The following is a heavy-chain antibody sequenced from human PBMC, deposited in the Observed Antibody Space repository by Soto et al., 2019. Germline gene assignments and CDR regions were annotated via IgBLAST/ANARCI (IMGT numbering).Heavy chain of an antibody. Sequence: PGGSLRLSCAASGFTFSSHWMSWVRQAPGKGLEWVANIKQDGSEKYYVDPVKGRFTISRDNAKNALYLQMNSLRAEDTAVYYCARESYCSSTSCIGGYGMDVWGQGTTVTVSS. CDR3: ARESYCSSTSCIGGYGMDV. J-gene: IGHJ6*02. D-gene: IGHD2-2*01. V-gene: IGHV3-7*03. CDR1: GFTFSSHW. CDR2: IKQDGSEK.